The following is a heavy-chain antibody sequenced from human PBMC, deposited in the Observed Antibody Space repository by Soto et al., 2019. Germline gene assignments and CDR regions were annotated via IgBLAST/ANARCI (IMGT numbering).Heavy chain of an antibody. CDR2: IIPILGIA. D-gene: IGHD6-6*01. V-gene: IGHV1-69*02. CDR1: GGTFSSYT. J-gene: IGHJ4*02. CDR3: ARGHSSSSSFDY. Sequence: ASVKVSCKASGGTFSSYTISWVRQAPGQGLEWMGRIIPILGIANYAQKFQGRVTITADKSTSTAYMELSSLRSEDTAVYYCARGHSSSSSFDYWGQGTLVTVSS.